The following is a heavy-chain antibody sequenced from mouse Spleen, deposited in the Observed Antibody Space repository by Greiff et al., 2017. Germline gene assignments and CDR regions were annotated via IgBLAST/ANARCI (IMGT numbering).Heavy chain of an antibody. CDR3: ARGDYYGSPEFDY. CDR2: IYPGDGDT. CDR1: GYAFSSYW. V-gene: IGHV1-80*01. J-gene: IGHJ2*01. D-gene: IGHD1-2*01. Sequence: QVQLQQSGAELVKPGASVKISCKASGYAFSSYWMNWVKQRPGKGLEWIGQIYPGDGDTNYNGKFKGKATLTADKSSSTAYMQLSSLTSEDSAVYFCARGDYYGSPEFDYWGQGTTLTVSS.